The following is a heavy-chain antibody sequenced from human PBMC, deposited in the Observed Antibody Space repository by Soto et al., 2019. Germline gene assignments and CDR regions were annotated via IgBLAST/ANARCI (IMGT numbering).Heavy chain of an antibody. CDR2: IYHSGST. D-gene: IGHD3-16*01. J-gene: IGHJ4*02. CDR3: ARQTGGFGYYFDY. Sequence: TSETLSLTCTVSGCSISSSSYYWGWIRQPPGKELEWIGAIYHSGSTYYHPSLKSRVTISVDTSKNQFSLRPTSLTAADTAVYFCARQTGGFGYYFDYWGQGTLVTVSS. CDR1: GCSISSSSYY. V-gene: IGHV4-39*01.